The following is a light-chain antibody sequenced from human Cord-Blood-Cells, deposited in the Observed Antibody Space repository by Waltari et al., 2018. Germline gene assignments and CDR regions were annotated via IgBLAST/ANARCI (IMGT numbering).Light chain of an antibody. CDR1: SSDVGGYNY. CDR2: DVR. J-gene: IGLJ3*02. Sequence: QSALTQPASVSGSPGQSITISCTGTSSDVGGYNYVSWSQHHPGKAPKLMIYDVRNRPSGVANRVSGSKSGNTASLTISGLQAEDEADYYCSSYTSSSTPWVFGGGTKLTVL. CDR3: SSYTSSSTPWV. V-gene: IGLV2-14*03.